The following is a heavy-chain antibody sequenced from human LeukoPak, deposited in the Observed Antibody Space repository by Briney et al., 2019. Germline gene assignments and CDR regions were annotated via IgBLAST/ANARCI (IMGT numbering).Heavy chain of an antibody. CDR3: ARHYRVWELLPNFDY. Sequence: AGSLSLYCAASGFTFSAYYMGWIRQAQGQGLEWVSYSSSSGSTIYYADYVKGRFTISRDNAKNSLYLQMNSLRAEDTAVYYCARHYRVWELLPNFDYWGQGTLVTVSS. D-gene: IGHD1-26*01. V-gene: IGHV3-11*01. CDR1: GFTFSAYY. CDR2: SSSSGSTI. J-gene: IGHJ4*02.